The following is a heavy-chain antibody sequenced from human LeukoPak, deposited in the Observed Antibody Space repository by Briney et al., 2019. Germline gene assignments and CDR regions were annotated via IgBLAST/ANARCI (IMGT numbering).Heavy chain of an antibody. V-gene: IGHV3-74*01. J-gene: IGHJ6*03. CDR2: INSDGSST. Sequence: GGSLRLSCAASGFTFSSYWMHWVRQAPGKGLVWVSRINSDGSSTSYADSVKGRFTISRDNAKNSLYLQMNSLRAEDTAVYYCARGEPYLMALYYYYMDVWGKGTTVTVSS. CDR1: GFTFSSYW. CDR3: ARGEPYLMALYYYYMDV. D-gene: IGHD2-8*01.